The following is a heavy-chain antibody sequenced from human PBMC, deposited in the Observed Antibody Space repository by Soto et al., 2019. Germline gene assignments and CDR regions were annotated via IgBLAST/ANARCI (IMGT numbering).Heavy chain of an antibody. D-gene: IGHD3-3*01. J-gene: IGHJ5*02. Sequence: PGGSLRLSCAASGFTFSSYSMNWVRQAPGKGLEWVSSISSSSSYIYYADSVKGRFTISRDNAKNSLYLQMNSLRAEDTAVYYCASLEGFWSGLNWFDPWGQGTLVTVSS. CDR2: ISSSSSYI. CDR1: GFTFSSYS. V-gene: IGHV3-21*01. CDR3: ASLEGFWSGLNWFDP.